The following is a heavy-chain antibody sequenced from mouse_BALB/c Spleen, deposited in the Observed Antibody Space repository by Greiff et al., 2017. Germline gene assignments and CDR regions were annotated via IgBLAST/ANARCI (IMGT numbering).Heavy chain of an antibody. Sequence: VQLQQSGPGLVQPSQSLSITCTVSGFSLTSYGVHWVRQSPGKGLEWLGVIWSGGSTDYNAAFISRLSISKDNSKSQVFFKMNSLQANDTAIYYCARKGLYDGYYGYYAMDYWGQGTSVTVSS. CDR2: IWSGGST. D-gene: IGHD2-3*01. CDR3: ARKGLYDGYYGYYAMDY. J-gene: IGHJ4*01. V-gene: IGHV2-2*02. CDR1: GFSLTSYG.